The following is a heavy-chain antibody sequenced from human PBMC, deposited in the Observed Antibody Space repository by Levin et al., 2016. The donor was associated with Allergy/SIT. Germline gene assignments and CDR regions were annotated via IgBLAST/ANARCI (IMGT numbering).Heavy chain of an antibody. CDR2: IRSDGSDK. V-gene: IGHV3-30*02. Sequence: GESLKISCAASGFTFSSYGMHWVRQAPGKGLEWVAFIRSDGSDKYYPDSVKGRFTISRDNSKNTLYLLMNSLRAEDTALYYCAARDLLRSPPFDCWGQGALVTVSS. CDR3: AARDLLRSPPFDC. J-gene: IGHJ4*02. D-gene: IGHD3-22*01. CDR1: GFTFSSYG.